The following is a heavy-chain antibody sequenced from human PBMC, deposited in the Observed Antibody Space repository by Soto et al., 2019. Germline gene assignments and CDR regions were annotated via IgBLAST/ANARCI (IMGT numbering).Heavy chain of an antibody. CDR3: ARHVPAAGYYYGMDV. CDR1: GGTFSSYA. J-gene: IGHJ6*02. Sequence: QVQLVQSGAEVKKPGSSVKVSCKASGGTFSSYAISWVRQAPGQGLEWMGGIIPIFGTADYAQKFQGRVTITADESTSTADMELSSMRSEDTAVYYCARHVPAAGYYYGMDVWGQGTTVTVSS. CDR2: IIPIFGTA. V-gene: IGHV1-69*12. D-gene: IGHD2-2*01.